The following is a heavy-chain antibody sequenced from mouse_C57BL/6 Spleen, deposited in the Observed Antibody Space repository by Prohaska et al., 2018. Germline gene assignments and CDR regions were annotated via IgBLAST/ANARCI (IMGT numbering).Heavy chain of an antibody. J-gene: IGHJ1*03. D-gene: IGHD2-1*01. CDR1: GFTFSGFW. CDR2: INSDGSAI. CDR3: MRYGNYWYFDV. Sequence: EVQLLETGGGLVQPGGSRGLSCEGSGFTFSGFWMSWVRQTPGKTLEWIGDINSDGSAINYERSIKDRFTIFRDNDKSTLYLQMSNVRSEDTATYFCMRYGNYWYFDVWGTGTTVTVSS. V-gene: IGHV11-2*01.